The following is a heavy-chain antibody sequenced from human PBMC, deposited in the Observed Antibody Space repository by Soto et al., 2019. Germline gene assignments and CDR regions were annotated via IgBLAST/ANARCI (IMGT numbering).Heavy chain of an antibody. Sequence: AKVSCKASGYTFTSYAMHWVRQAPGQRLEWMGWINAGNGNTKYSQKFQGRVTITRDTSASTAYMELSSLRSEDTAVYYCARDLRRGGYCSGGSCPPRFDPWGQGTLVTVSS. D-gene: IGHD2-15*01. J-gene: IGHJ5*02. CDR2: INAGNGNT. CDR1: GYTFTSYA. V-gene: IGHV1-3*01. CDR3: ARDLRRGGYCSGGSCPPRFDP.